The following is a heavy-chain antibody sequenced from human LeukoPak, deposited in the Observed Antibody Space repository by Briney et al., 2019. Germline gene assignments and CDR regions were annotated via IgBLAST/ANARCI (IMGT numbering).Heavy chain of an antibody. CDR1: GYTFTSYD. J-gene: IGHJ4*02. Sequence: ASVKVSCKASGYTFTSYDINWVRQATGQGLEWMGWMNPNSGNTGYAQKFQGRVTMTRNTSISTAYMELSSLRSEDTAVYYCARFAAELEPFDYWGQGTLVTVSS. CDR2: MNPNSGNT. V-gene: IGHV1-8*01. CDR3: ARFAAELEPFDY. D-gene: IGHD1-1*01.